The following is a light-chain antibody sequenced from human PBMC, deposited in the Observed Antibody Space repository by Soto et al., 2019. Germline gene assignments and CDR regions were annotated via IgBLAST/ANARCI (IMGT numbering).Light chain of an antibody. Sequence: PGERATLSCRASQSVSSNYLAWYQQKPGQAPSLLIYGASSRATGIPDRFSGSGSGTDFTLTISRLEPEGFAVYYCQQYSDLPRTFGQGTRVEIK. CDR3: QQYSDLPRT. J-gene: IGKJ1*01. CDR2: GAS. CDR1: QSVSSNY. V-gene: IGKV3-20*01.